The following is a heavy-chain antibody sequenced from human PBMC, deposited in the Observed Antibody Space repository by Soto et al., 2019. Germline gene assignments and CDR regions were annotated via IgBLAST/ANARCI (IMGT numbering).Heavy chain of an antibody. J-gene: IGHJ5*02. Sequence: PSETVSLTCTVSSGSISSSSYYWGWIRQPPGKGLEWIGSIYYSGSTYYNPSLKSRVTISVDTSKSQFSVKLSSVTAADTAVYYCARSLHVYDILTGYYSQGRASGRFDPWGQGTLVTVSS. D-gene: IGHD3-9*01. V-gene: IGHV4-39*01. CDR3: ARSLHVYDILTGYYSQGRASGRFDP. CDR2: IYYSGST. CDR1: SGSISSSSYY.